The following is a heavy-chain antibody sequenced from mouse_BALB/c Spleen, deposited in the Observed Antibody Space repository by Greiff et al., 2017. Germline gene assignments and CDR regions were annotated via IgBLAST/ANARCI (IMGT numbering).Heavy chain of an antibody. CDR2: IWSGGST. CDR3: ARNSLLRKGNFDY. J-gene: IGHJ2*01. D-gene: IGHD1-2*01. V-gene: IGHV2-2*02. Sequence: QVQLKESGPGLVQPSQSLSITCTVFGFSLTSYGVYWVRQSPGKGLEWLGVIWSGGSTDYNAAFISRLSISKDNSKSQVFFKMNSLQANDTAIYYCARNSLLRKGNFDYWGQGTTLTVSS. CDR1: GFSLTSYG.